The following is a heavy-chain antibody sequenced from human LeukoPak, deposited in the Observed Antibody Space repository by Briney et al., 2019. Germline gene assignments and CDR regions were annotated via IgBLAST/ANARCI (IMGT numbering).Heavy chain of an antibody. CDR1: GGTFSSYA. Sequence: SVKVSCKASGGTFSSYAISWVRQAPGQGLEWMGRIIPILGIANYAQKFQGRVTITADKSTSTAYVELSSLRSEDTAVYYCARDPSPAPKILPHFDYWGQGTLVTVSS. D-gene: IGHD2-2*01. CDR3: ARDPSPAPKILPHFDY. CDR2: IIPILGIA. J-gene: IGHJ4*02. V-gene: IGHV1-69*04.